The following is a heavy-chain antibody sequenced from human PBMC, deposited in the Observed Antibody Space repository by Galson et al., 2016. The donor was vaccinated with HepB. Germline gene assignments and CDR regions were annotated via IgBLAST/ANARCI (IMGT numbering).Heavy chain of an antibody. CDR1: GFTFRTYA. Sequence: SLRLSCAASGFTFRTYAFHWVRQAPGKGLEWVALISTDGSDKFYADSVKGRFTISRDNSKNTLFLQMSSLRAEDTAVYYCARDSSSWSTPLWFDPWGQGTLVTVSS. J-gene: IGHJ5*02. CDR2: ISTDGSDK. D-gene: IGHD6-13*01. CDR3: ARDSSSWSTPLWFDP. V-gene: IGHV3-30*04.